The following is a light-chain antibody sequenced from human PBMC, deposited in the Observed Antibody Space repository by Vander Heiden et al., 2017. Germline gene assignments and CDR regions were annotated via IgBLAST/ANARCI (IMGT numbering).Light chain of an antibody. CDR2: DAS. CDR3: HQYNNWPPNLA. J-gene: IGKJ4*01. CDR1: ESVSSN. V-gene: IGKV3-15*01. Sequence: EIVMTQSPATLSVSPGERATLSCRASESVSSNLAWYQQRPGQAPRLLNFDASTRASGVPARFSGSGSGTEFTLTISRLESEDFAVYYCHQYNNWPPNLAFGGGSKVDLK.